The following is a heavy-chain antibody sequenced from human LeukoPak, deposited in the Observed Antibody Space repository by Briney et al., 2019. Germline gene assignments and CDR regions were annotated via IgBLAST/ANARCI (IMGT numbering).Heavy chain of an antibody. V-gene: IGHV1-8*01. CDR2: MSPNSGNT. D-gene: IGHD7-27*01. Sequence: ASVKVSCTASRYTFTSHDINWVRQATGQGLEWMGWMSPNSGNTGYAQRFQGRVAMTRNTSISTAYMELSSLRSEDTAVYYCTVGPPNWGFDYWGQGTLVTVSS. CDR3: TVGPPNWGFDY. J-gene: IGHJ4*02. CDR1: RYTFTSHD.